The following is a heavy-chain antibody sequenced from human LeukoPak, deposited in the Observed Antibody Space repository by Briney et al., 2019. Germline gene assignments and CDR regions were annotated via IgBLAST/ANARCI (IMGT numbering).Heavy chain of an antibody. CDR3: TRVGYIDEGIDY. D-gene: IGHD5-24*01. CDR1: GFPFSSYW. Sequence: GGSLRLSCVASGFPFSSYWMTWVRQAPGKGLEWVANIKQDGSKKSYVDSVKGRFTIFRDNAKNSLYLQMNSLRAEDTAIYYCTRVGYIDEGIDYWGQGTLVTVSS. CDR2: IKQDGSKK. J-gene: IGHJ4*02. V-gene: IGHV3-7*04.